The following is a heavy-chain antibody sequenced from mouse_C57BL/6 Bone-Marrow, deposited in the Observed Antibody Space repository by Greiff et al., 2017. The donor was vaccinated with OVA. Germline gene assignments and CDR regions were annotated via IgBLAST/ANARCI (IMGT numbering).Heavy chain of an antibody. D-gene: IGHD1-1*01. Sequence: QVQLQQSGAELARPGASVKLSCKASGYTFTSYGISWVKQRTGQGLEWIGEIYPRSGNTYYNEKFKGKATLTADKSSSTAYMELRSLTSEDSAVYFCARRELLRYYFDYWGQGTTLTVSS. CDR1: GYTFTSYG. CDR2: IYPRSGNT. J-gene: IGHJ2*01. V-gene: IGHV1-81*01. CDR3: ARRELLRYYFDY.